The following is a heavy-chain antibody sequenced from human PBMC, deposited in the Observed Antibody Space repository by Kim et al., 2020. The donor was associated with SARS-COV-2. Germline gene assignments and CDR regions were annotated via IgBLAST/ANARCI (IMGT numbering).Heavy chain of an antibody. Sequence: GGSLRLSCTASGFTFSNSGMAWVRQAPGKGQEWVSAIGVSGSTFYPDSVGGRFIISRDDSENPLYLQMNSLRVEDTALYYCSKERVGSGWDSYHEYWGQGPLVTVSS. CDR3: SKERVGSGWDSYHEY. V-gene: IGHV3-23*01. CDR1: GFTFSNSG. CDR2: IGVSGST. D-gene: IGHD6-25*01. J-gene: IGHJ4*02.